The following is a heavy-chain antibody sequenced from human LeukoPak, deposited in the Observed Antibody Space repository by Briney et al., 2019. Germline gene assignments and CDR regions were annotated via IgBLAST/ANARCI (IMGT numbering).Heavy chain of an antibody. CDR3: ARSPPKSYYYDSSGYYQYFDY. J-gene: IGHJ4*02. V-gene: IGHV3-7*03. CDR2: IKQDGSEM. D-gene: IGHD3-22*01. CDR1: GFTFSRYW. Sequence: GGSLRLSCAASGFTFSRYWMSWVRQAPRKGLEWVANIKQDGSEMHYVDSMKGRFTISRDNSKNTLYLQMNSLRAEDTAVYYCARSPPKSYYYDSSGYYQYFDYWGQGTLVTVSS.